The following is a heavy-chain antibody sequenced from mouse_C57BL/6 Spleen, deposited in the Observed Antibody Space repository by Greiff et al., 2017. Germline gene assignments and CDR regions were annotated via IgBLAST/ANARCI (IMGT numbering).Heavy chain of an antibody. CDR3: ARPYDYDVEYYFDY. Sequence: EVKLQQSGPELVKPGASVKISCKASGYTFTDYYMNWVKQSHGKSLEWIGDINPNNGGTSYNQKFKGKATLTVDKSSSTAYMELRSLTSEDSAVYYCARPYDYDVEYYFDYWGQGTTLTVSS. D-gene: IGHD2-4*01. CDR1: GYTFTDYY. V-gene: IGHV1-26*01. CDR2: INPNNGGT. J-gene: IGHJ2*01.